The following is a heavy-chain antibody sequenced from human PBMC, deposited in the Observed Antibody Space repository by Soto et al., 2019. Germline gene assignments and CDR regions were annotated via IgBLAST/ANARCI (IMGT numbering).Heavy chain of an antibody. V-gene: IGHV1-69*06. D-gene: IGHD3-22*01. Sequence: AASVKVSCKASGGTFSSYAISWVRQAPGQGLEWMGGIIPIFGTANYAQKFQGRVTITADKSTSTAYMELSSLRSEDTAVYYCVEYNYYDSSGYYPDPFDIWGQGTTVTVSS. CDR3: VEYNYYDSSGYYPDPFDI. J-gene: IGHJ3*02. CDR1: GGTFSSYA. CDR2: IIPIFGTA.